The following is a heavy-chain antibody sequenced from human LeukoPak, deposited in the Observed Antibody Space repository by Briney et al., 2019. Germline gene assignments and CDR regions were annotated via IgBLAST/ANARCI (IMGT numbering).Heavy chain of an antibody. CDR3: ARREPHGDYGGKIRYYYYMDV. J-gene: IGHJ6*03. CDR1: GGSFSGYY. D-gene: IGHD4-23*01. CDR2: INHSGST. V-gene: IGHV4-34*01. Sequence: PSETLSLTCAVYGGSFSGYYWSWIRQPPGKGLEWIGEINHSGSTNYNPSLKSRVTISVDTSKNQFSLKLSSLTAADTAMYYCARREPHGDYGGKIRYYYYMDVWGKGTTITISS.